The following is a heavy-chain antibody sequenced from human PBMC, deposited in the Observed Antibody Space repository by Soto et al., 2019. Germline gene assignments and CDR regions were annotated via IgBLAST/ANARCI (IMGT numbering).Heavy chain of an antibody. CDR3: ARGGIGECSGGSCYAIDALDI. V-gene: IGHV4-31*03. J-gene: IGHJ3*02. CDR2: IYYSGST. CDR1: GGSISSGGYY. Sequence: SETLSLTCTVSGGSISSGGYYWSWIRQHPGKGLEWIGYIYYSGSTYYNPSLKSRVTISVDTSKIQFSLKLSSVTAADTAVYYCARGGIGECSGGSCYAIDALDILGQGTMVTVSS. D-gene: IGHD2-15*01.